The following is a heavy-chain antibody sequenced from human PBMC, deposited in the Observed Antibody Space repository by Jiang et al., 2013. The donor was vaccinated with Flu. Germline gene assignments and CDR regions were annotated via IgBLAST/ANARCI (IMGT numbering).Heavy chain of an antibody. D-gene: IGHD3-10*01. J-gene: IGHJ3*02. Sequence: GAEVKKPGESLKISCKGSGYSFTTYWVAWVRQMPGKGLEWMGIIYPGDSDTRYSPSFQGQVTISADKSITTAYLQWSSLKASDIAMYYCARQGFSNAFDIWGQGTMVTVSS. CDR1: GYSFTTYW. CDR3: ARQGFSNAFDI. CDR2: IYPGDSDT. V-gene: IGHV5-51*01.